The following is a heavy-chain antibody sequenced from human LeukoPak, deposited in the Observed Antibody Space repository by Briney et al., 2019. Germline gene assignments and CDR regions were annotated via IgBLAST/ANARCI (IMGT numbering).Heavy chain of an antibody. CDR2: ISTSGST. CDR1: GGSISSYY. CDR3: ARGLSLDP. J-gene: IGHJ5*02. V-gene: IGHV4-4*09. D-gene: IGHD4/OR15-4a*01. Sequence: SETPSLTCTVSGGSISSYYWTWIRQPPGKGLEYIGYISTSGSTNYKSSLNSRVTISVDTSKHQVSLTLRSVTAADTAVYYCARGLSLDPWGQGTLVTVSS.